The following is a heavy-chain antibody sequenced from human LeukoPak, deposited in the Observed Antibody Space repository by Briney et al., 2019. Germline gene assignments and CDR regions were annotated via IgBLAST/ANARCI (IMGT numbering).Heavy chain of an antibody. J-gene: IGHJ4*02. D-gene: IGHD6-13*01. V-gene: IGHV4-38-2*01. CDR1: GYSISSGYY. CDR2: IYHSGST. Sequence: SETLSLTCAVSGYSISSGYYWGWIRQPPGKGLEWIGSIYHSGSTYYNPSLKSRVTISVDTSKNQFSLKLSSVTAADTAVYYCARARAAGTYPHFDYWGQGTLVTVSS. CDR3: ARARAAGTYPHFDY.